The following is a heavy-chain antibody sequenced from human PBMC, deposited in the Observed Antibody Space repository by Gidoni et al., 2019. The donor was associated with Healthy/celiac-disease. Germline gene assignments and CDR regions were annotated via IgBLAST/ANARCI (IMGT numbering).Heavy chain of an antibody. D-gene: IGHD3-16*02. CDR3: ARGQWGSYRF. Sequence: QVQLQQWCAGLLKPSETLSLTCAVYGGSFSGYYWGWIRQPPGKGLEWIGEINHSGSTNYNPSLKSRVTISVDTSKNQFSLKLSSVTAADTAVYYCARGQWGSYRFGGQGTLVTVSS. CDR1: GGSFSGYY. J-gene: IGHJ4*02. CDR2: INHSGST. V-gene: IGHV4-34*01.